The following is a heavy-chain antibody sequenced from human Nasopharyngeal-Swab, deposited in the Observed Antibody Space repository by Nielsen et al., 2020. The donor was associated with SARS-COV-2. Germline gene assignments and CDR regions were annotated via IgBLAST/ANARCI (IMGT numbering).Heavy chain of an antibody. CDR3: AREGADL. Sequence: ASVKVSCQPSGYTFYAYNMHWVRQAPGQGLDWMGRINPNNGGTNYAQRFQGRVTMTWDTSISTAYMEVTRLTSDDTAMYYCAREGADLWGQGTLVTVSS. CDR2: INPNNGGT. J-gene: IGHJ4*02. CDR1: GYTFYAYN. V-gene: IGHV1-2*06. D-gene: IGHD3-16*01.